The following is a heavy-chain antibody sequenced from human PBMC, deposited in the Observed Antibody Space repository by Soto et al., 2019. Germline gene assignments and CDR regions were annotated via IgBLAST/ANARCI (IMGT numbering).Heavy chain of an antibody. CDR1: GGSISSYY. J-gene: IGHJ6*03. CDR3: ASTSAGQYYYYYYMDV. D-gene: IGHD3-16*01. Sequence: SETLSLTCTVSGGSISSYYWSWIRQPPGKGLEWIGYIYYSGSTNYNPSLKSRVTISVDTSKNQFSLKLSSVTAADTAVYYCASTSAGQYYYYYYMDVWGKGTTVTVSS. CDR2: IYYSGST. V-gene: IGHV4-59*01.